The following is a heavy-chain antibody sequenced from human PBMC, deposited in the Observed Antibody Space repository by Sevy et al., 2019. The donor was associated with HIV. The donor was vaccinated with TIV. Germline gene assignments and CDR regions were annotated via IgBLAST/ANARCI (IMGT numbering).Heavy chain of an antibody. J-gene: IGHJ6*02. CDR2: ISYDGSNK. CDR3: ARGLGTAMVFYYYYGMDV. CDR1: GFTFSSYA. V-gene: IGHV3-30-3*01. Sequence: GGSLRLSCAASGFTFSSYAMHWVRQAPGKGLEWVAVISYDGSNKYYADSVKGRFTISRDNSKNTLYLQMNSLRAEETAVYYCARGLGTAMVFYYYYGMDVWGQGTTVTVSS. D-gene: IGHD5-18*01.